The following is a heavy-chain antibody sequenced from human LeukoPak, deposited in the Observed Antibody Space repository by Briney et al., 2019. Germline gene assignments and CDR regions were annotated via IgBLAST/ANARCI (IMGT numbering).Heavy chain of an antibody. CDR2: IKQDGSEK. V-gene: IGHV3-7*01. CDR1: GFTFSSRDW. J-gene: IGHJ4*02. D-gene: IGHD6-13*01. Sequence: GGSLRLSCVASGFTFSSRDWMTWVRQAPGKGLEWVANIKQDGSEKNYVDSVKGRFTISRDNAKNSLYLQMNSLRAEDTAVYYCARDSLGRAATGIAMDYWGQGTLVTVSS. CDR3: ARDSLGRAATGIAMDY.